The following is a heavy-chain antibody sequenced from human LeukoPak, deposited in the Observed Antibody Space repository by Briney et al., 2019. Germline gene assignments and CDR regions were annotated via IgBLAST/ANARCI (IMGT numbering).Heavy chain of an antibody. J-gene: IGHJ4*02. CDR3: AREIVATTIDY. CDR1: GYTFIGYY. Sequence: ASVKVSCKASGYTFIGYYIHWVRQAPGRGPEWMGWINPDTGGTNYAQNFQGRVTMTRDTSISTAYMDLNGVTSDDTAVYYCAREIVATTIDYWGQGTLVTVSS. D-gene: IGHD5-12*01. CDR2: INPDTGGT. V-gene: IGHV1-2*02.